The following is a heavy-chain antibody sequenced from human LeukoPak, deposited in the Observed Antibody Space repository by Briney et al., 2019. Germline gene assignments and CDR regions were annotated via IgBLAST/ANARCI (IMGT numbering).Heavy chain of an antibody. CDR2: INHSGST. CDR3: AFMVRGKRYY. V-gene: IGHV4-34*01. J-gene: IGHJ4*02. Sequence: SETLSLTCAVYGGSFSGYYWTWIRQPPGKGLEWIGEINHSGSTNYNPSLKSRVTISVDTSENQFSLKLSSVTAADTAVYYCAFMVRGKRYYWGQGTLVTVSS. D-gene: IGHD3-10*01. CDR1: GGSFSGYY.